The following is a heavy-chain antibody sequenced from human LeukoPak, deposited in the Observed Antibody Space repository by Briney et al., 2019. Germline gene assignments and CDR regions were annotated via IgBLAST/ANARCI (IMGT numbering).Heavy chain of an antibody. V-gene: IGHV4-59*01. J-gene: IGHJ3*02. CDR3: ARFTTLHAFDI. D-gene: IGHD3-3*01. CDR2: IYYSGST. CDR1: GGSISSYY. Sequence: SETLSLTCTVSGGSISSYYWSWIRQPPRKGLEWIGYIYYSGSTNYNPSLKSRVTISVDTSKNQFSLKLSSVTAADTAVYYCARFTTLHAFDIWGQGTMVTVSS.